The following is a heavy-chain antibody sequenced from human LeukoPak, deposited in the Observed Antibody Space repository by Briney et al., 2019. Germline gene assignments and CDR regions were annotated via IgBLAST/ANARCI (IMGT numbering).Heavy chain of an antibody. Sequence: GGSLRLSCAASGFTLSAYWMHWVRQAPGKGLMWVSRIEGDGNRITYADSVKGRFTISRDNSEDTLYLQMNSLRAEDTAVYYCVRDPSGSGFAFDSWGQGALVTVSS. J-gene: IGHJ4*02. CDR1: GFTLSAYW. D-gene: IGHD1-1*01. CDR2: IEGDGNRI. CDR3: VRDPSGSGFAFDS. V-gene: IGHV3-74*01.